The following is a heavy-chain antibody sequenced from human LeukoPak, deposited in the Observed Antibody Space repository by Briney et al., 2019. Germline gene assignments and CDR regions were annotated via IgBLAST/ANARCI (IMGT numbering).Heavy chain of an antibody. V-gene: IGHV1-18*01. CDR1: GYTFTSYG. CDR2: ISAYNGNT. J-gene: IGHJ5*02. CDR3: ARVNPSEYYDFWSGYYTPPYNWFDP. Sequence: ASVTVSCKASGYTFTSYGISWVRQAPGQGLEWMGWISAYNGNTNYAQKLQGRVTMTTDTSTSTAYMELRSLRSDDTAVYYCARVNPSEYYDFWSGYYTPPYNWFDPWGQGTLVTVSS. D-gene: IGHD3-3*01.